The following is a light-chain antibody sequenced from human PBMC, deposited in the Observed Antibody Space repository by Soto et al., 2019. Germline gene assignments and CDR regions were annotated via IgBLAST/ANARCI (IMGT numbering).Light chain of an antibody. Sequence: DIVMTQSPDSLAVSLGERATINCKSSQSVLSSSNNKNYLAWYQKKPGQPPKLLIYWASMRESGVPDRFSGSGSVTEFTLTIGSLQSEDVAVYYCQQCYATPYTFGQGTKLEIK. CDR2: WAS. CDR3: QQCYATPYT. J-gene: IGKJ2*01. V-gene: IGKV4-1*01. CDR1: QSVLSSSNNKNY.